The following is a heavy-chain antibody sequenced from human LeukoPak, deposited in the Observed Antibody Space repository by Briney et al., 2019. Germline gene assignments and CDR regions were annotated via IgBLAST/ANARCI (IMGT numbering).Heavy chain of an antibody. CDR1: GYTFTSYY. D-gene: IGHD6-19*01. CDR3: ARRIAVARGPYYYYYMDV. V-gene: IGHV1-46*01. Sequence: ASVKVSCKASGYTFTSYYMHWVRQAPGQGLEWMGIINPSGGSTSYAQKFQGRVTMTRDTSTSTVYMELSSLRSEDTAVYYCARRIAVARGPYYYYYMDVWGKGTTVTVSS. J-gene: IGHJ6*03. CDR2: INPSGGST.